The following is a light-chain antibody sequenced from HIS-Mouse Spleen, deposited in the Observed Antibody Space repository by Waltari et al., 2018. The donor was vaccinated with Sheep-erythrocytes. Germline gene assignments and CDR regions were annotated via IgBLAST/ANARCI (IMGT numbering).Light chain of an antibody. CDR2: DVS. J-gene: IGLJ1*01. Sequence: QSALTQPRSVSGSPGQSVPISCTATSSDLGGYNYVSWYQQHPGKAPKRMIYDVSKRPSGVPDRFSGSKSGNTASLTISGLQAEDEADYYCCSYAGSYNHVFATGTKVTVL. CDR1: SSDLGGYNY. V-gene: IGLV2-11*01. CDR3: CSYAGSYNHV.